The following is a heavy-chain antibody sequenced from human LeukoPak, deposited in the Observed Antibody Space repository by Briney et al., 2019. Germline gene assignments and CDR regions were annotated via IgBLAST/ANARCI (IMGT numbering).Heavy chain of an antibody. D-gene: IGHD1-26*01. J-gene: IGHJ3*02. Sequence: ASVTVSCKASGYTFTSYYMHWVRQAPGQGLEWMGIINPSGGSRTYAQKFQGRVTMTRDTSTSTVYMELSSLRSEDTAVYYCARGSIVGAKTLGFGAFGIWGQGTMVTVSS. CDR1: GYTFTSYY. CDR3: ARGSIVGAKTLGFGAFGI. CDR2: INPSGGSR. V-gene: IGHV1-46*01.